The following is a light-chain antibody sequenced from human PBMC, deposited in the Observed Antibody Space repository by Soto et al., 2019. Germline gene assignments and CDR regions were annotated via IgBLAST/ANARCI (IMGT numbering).Light chain of an antibody. V-gene: IGKV1-5*03. CDR1: QSISSW. CDR2: QAS. Sequence: DIKMTQSPSTLSASVGDRVTITCRASQSISSWLAWYQQKPGKAPKLLIYQASSLETGVPSRFSGSGSGTEFTLTIRSLQPDDFATYFCQQYNSFTWTFGQGTKVEIK. CDR3: QQYNSFTWT. J-gene: IGKJ1*01.